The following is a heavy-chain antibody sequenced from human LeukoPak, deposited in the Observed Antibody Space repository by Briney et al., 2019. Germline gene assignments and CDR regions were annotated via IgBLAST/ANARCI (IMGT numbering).Heavy chain of an antibody. CDR2: INPSGGST. CDR3: ARDLKGGRRDSSGYGAAFDI. V-gene: IGHV1-46*01. Sequence: ASVKVSCKASGYTFTSYYMHWVRQAPGQGLEWMGIINPSGGSTSYAQKFQGRVTITADESTSTAYMELSSLRSEDTAVYYCARDLKGGRRDSSGYGAAFDIWGQGTMVTVSS. J-gene: IGHJ3*02. D-gene: IGHD3-22*01. CDR1: GYTFTSYY.